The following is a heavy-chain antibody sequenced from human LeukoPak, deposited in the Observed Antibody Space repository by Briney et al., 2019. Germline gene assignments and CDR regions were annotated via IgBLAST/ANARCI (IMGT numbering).Heavy chain of an antibody. D-gene: IGHD4-23*01. CDR2: IKQDGSQK. V-gene: IGHV3-7*01. Sequence: GGSLRLSCATSGFTLSSYWMHWVRQVPGKGLEWVAHIKQDGSQKYYVDSVRGRFTISRDNTKNSVYLQMNSLRAEDTAVYYCVSWRDSGDKNSWGQGTLVTVSS. CDR1: GFTLSSYW. J-gene: IGHJ5*02. CDR3: VSWRDSGDKNS.